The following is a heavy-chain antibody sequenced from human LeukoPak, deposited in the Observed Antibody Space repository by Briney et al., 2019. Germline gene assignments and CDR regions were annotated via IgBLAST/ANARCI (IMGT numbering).Heavy chain of an antibody. V-gene: IGHV3-23*01. J-gene: IGHJ4*02. D-gene: IGHD3-22*01. Sequence: GGSLRLSCAASGFTFINYAMNWVRQAPGKGLEWVSTISNRADSTYYADSVKGRFSISRDNSKNTLYLQMHSLRAEDTAIYYCAKERYYYDSSGYEFDYWGQGTLVTVSS. CDR3: AKERYYYDSSGYEFDY. CDR1: GFTFINYA. CDR2: ISNRADST.